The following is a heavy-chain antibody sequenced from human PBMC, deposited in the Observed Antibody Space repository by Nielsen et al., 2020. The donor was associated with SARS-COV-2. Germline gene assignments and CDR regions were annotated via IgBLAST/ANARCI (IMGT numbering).Heavy chain of an antibody. CDR2: ISSSSSYI. V-gene: IGHV3-21*04. CDR3: AKEGLDYYGSGSARWFDP. J-gene: IGHJ5*02. D-gene: IGHD3-10*01. Sequence: GESLKISCAASGFTFSSYSMNWVRQAPGKGLEWVSSISSSSSYIYYADSVKGRFTISRDNAKNSLYLQMNSLRAEDTALYYCAKEGLDYYGSGSARWFDPWGQGTLVTVSS. CDR1: GFTFSSYS.